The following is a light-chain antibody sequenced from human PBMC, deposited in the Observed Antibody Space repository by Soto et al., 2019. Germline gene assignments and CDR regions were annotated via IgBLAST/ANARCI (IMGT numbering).Light chain of an antibody. V-gene: IGLV1-44*01. Sequence: QSVLTQPPSASGAPGQRVTISCSGSSSNIGSNTVNWYQQLPGTAPKLLIYTNNQRPSGVRDRFSGSRSGTSASLAISGLQSEDEADYYCAAWDGSLNGFVFGTGTKATVL. CDR2: TNN. CDR3: AAWDGSLNGFV. J-gene: IGLJ1*01. CDR1: SSNIGSNT.